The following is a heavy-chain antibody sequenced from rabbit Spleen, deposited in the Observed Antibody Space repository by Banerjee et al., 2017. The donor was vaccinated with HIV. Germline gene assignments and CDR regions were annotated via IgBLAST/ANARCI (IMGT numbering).Heavy chain of an antibody. CDR3: ARDRPIISGCCVFDL. Sequence: QEQLKESGGGLVQPGGSLTLTCKASGFSFNSGYDMCWVRQAPGKGLEWVACAYAGSSGSTYSATWAKGRFTISKTSSTTVTLQMTSLTAADTATYFCARDRPIISGCCVFDLWGPGTLVTVS. CDR2: AYAGSSGST. V-gene: IGHV1S45*01. D-gene: IGHD1-1*01. J-gene: IGHJ4*01. CDR1: GFSFNSGYD.